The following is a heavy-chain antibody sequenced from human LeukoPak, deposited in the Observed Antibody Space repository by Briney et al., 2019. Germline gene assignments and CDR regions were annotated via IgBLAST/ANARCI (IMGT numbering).Heavy chain of an antibody. V-gene: IGHV3-23*01. CDR1: GFTFSSYA. J-gene: IGHJ5*02. D-gene: IGHD3-22*01. CDR2: ISGSGGST. CDR3: ARDIYYDSWEGFDP. Sequence: GGSLRLSCAASGFTFSSYAMSWVRQAPGKGLEWVSAISGSGGSTYYADSVKGRFTISRDNSKNTLYLQMNSLRAEDTAVYYCARDIYYDSWEGFDPWGQGTLVTVSS.